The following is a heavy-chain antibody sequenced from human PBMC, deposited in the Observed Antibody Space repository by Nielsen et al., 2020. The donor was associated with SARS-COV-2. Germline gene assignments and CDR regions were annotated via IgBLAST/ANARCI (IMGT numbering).Heavy chain of an antibody. J-gene: IGHJ6*02. D-gene: IGHD3-16*01. Sequence: GESLKISCAASGFTFSSYWMSWVRQAPGKGLEWVANIKQDGSEKYYVDSVKGRFTISRDNAKNSLYLQMNSLRAEDTAVYYCAGRSDKFYYDYVWGFQNYYYYGMDVWGQGTTVTVSS. CDR2: IKQDGSEK. CDR3: AGRSDKFYYDYVWGFQNYYYYGMDV. V-gene: IGHV3-7*03. CDR1: GFTFSSYW.